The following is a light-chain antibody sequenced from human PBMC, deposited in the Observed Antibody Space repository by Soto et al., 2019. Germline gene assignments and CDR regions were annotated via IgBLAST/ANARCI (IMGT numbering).Light chain of an antibody. CDR3: QQRANWPPRDT. Sequence: EIVLTQSPATLSLSPGERASLSCRASQSVGTSLAWYQQRPGQAPRLLLSAASTRATGVPARFSGSGTGTDFTLTITGLQPEDVAVYYCQQRANWPPRDTFGQGTKLEIK. J-gene: IGKJ2*01. CDR1: QSVGTS. V-gene: IGKV3-11*01. CDR2: AAS.